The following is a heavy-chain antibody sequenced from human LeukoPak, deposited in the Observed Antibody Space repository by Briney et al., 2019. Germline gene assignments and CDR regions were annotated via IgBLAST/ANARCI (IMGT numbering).Heavy chain of an antibody. D-gene: IGHD2-15*01. V-gene: IGHV4-39*01. CDR3: ARQGISTRYCSGGSCYGTDLNWFDP. CDR1: GGSISSSSYY. CDR2: IYYSGGT. Sequence: SQTLSLTCTVSGGSISSSSYYWGWIRQPPGKGLEWIGSIYYSGGTYYNPSLKSRVTISVDTSKNQFSLKLSSVTAADTAVYYCARQGISTRYCSGGSCYGTDLNWFDPWGQGTLVIVSS. J-gene: IGHJ5*02.